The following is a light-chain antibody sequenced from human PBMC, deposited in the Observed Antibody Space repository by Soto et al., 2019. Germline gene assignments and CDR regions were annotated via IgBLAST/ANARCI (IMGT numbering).Light chain of an antibody. CDR3: VSFAGGTYV. Sequence: QSVLTQPPSASGSPGQSVTISCTGTSSDVGAYIFVSWYQQLPGKAPKLMVYDVNRRPPGVPDRFFGSKSGNTASLTVSGLQAEDEADYYCVSFAGGTYVFGTGTKVTVL. CDR2: DVN. CDR1: SSDVGAYIF. V-gene: IGLV2-8*01. J-gene: IGLJ1*01.